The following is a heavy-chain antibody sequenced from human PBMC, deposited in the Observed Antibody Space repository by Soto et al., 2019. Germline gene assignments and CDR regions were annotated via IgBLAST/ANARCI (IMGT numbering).Heavy chain of an antibody. Sequence: SETLSLTCTVSGGSISSSSYYWGWVRQPPGKGLEWIGSIYYSGSTYYNPSLKSRVTISVDTSKNQFSLKLSSVTAADTAVYYCARLGGHCSSSSCFGFSVMDVWGQGTTVPVS. CDR2: IYYSGST. CDR3: ARLGGHCSSSSCFGFSVMDV. CDR1: GGSISSSSYY. V-gene: IGHV4-39*01. D-gene: IGHD2-2*01. J-gene: IGHJ6*02.